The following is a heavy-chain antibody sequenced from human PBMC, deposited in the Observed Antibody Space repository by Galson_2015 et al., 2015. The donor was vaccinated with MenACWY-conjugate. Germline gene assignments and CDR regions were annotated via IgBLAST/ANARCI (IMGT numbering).Heavy chain of an antibody. CDR2: ISWNSGSI. CDR3: AKDMASRVGATTADDYYYYGLDV. CDR1: GFTFDDYA. D-gene: IGHD1-26*01. V-gene: IGHV3-9*01. J-gene: IGHJ6*02. Sequence: SLRLSCAASGFTFDDYAMHWVRQAPGKGLEWVSGISWNSGSIGYADSVKGRFTISRDNAKNSLYLQMNSLRAEDTALYYCAKDMASRVGATTADDYYYYGLDVWGQGTPVTVSS.